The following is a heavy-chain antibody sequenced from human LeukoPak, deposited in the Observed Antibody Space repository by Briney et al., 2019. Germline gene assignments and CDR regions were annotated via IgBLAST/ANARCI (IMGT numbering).Heavy chain of an antibody. CDR1: GTSIKTYY. CDR2: IFDRGTT. D-gene: IGHD3-16*01. Sequence: SETLSLTCNVSGTSIKTYYWSWIRQPPGKGLEWIGYIFDRGTTNYNPSLESRVTISAETSKNQVSLKVKSVTAADTAVYYCAATQIYVDPTSPIDYWGQGTLVTVSS. J-gene: IGHJ4*02. CDR3: AATQIYVDPTSPIDY. V-gene: IGHV4-59*01.